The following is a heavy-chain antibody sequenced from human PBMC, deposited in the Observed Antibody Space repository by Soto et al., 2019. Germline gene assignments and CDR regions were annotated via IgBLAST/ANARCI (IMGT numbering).Heavy chain of an antibody. CDR3: ARVSKVPAASYGPFDY. Sequence: SETRSRTCTVSGGCISIGGYYWSWIRQHPGKGLEWIGYIYYSGSTYYNASLKSRVTISVDTSKSQFSLKLSSVTAADTAVYYCARVSKVPAASYGPFDYWGQGTLVTVSS. V-gene: IGHV4-31*03. J-gene: IGHJ4*02. CDR1: GGCISIGGYY. CDR2: IYYSGST. D-gene: IGHD2-2*01.